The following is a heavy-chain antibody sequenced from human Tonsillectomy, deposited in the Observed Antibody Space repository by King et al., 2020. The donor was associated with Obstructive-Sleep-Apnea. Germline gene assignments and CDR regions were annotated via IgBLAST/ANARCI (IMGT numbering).Heavy chain of an antibody. CDR3: ARAEYGYVWGSYPGGMDV. Sequence: QLVQSGGGVVQPGRSLRLSCAASGFTFSSYAMHWVRQAPGKGLEWVAVISYDGSNKYYADSVEGRFTISRDNSKNTLYLQMNSLRAEDTAVYYCARAEYGYVWGSYPGGMDVWGQGTTVTVSS. CDR1: GFTFSSYA. CDR2: ISYDGSNK. D-gene: IGHD3-16*02. J-gene: IGHJ6*02. V-gene: IGHV3-30*04.